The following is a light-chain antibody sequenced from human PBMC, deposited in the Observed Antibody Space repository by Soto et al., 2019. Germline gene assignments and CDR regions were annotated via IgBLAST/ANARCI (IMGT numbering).Light chain of an antibody. V-gene: IGKV3-15*01. CDR1: HSVSSN. CDR2: GAS. CDR3: QQYNNWPPSIT. Sequence: EIVMTQSPATLSVSPEERATLSCRASHSVSSNLAWYQQKPGQAPRLLIYGASTRATGIPARFSGSGSGTEFTLTISSLQSEDFAVYYCQQYNNWPPSITFGQGTRLEIK. J-gene: IGKJ5*01.